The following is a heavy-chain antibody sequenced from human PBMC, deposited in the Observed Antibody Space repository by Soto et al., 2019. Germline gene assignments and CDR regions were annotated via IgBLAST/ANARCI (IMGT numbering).Heavy chain of an antibody. Sequence: ASVKVSCKAPGYTFTTYGITWVRQAPGQGLEWMGWISTYNGNTNYEQKLQGRVTMTTDTLTSTAYMELRSLRSDDTAVYYCARRGAYCSGGTCYHFDYWGQGTLVTVSS. CDR1: GYTFTTYG. CDR2: ISTYNGNT. J-gene: IGHJ4*02. D-gene: IGHD2-15*01. CDR3: ARRGAYCSGGTCYHFDY. V-gene: IGHV1-18*04.